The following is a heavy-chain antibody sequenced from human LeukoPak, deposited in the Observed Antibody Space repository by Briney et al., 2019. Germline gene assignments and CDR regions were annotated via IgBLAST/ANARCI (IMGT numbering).Heavy chain of an antibody. CDR1: GDSVSSNSAA. V-gene: IGHV6-1*01. D-gene: IGHD3-3*01. CDR3: ARAGITIFGVVIPPDY. Sequence: SQTLSLTCAISGDSVSSNSAAWNWIRQSPSRGLEWLGRTYYRSKWYNDYAVSVKSRITINPDTSKNQFSLQLNSVTPEDTAVYYCARAGITIFGVVIPPDYWGQGTLVTVSS. J-gene: IGHJ4*02. CDR2: TYYRSKWYN.